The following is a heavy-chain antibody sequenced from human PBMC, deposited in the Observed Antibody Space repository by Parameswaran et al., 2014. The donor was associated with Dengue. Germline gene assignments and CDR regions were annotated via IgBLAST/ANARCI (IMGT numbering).Heavy chain of an antibody. CDR3: VKDLGRPVTTNYFDY. Sequence: WIRQPPGKGLEYVSAISSNGGSTYYADSVKGRFTISRDNSKNTLYLQMSSLRAEDTAVYYCVKDLGRPVTTNYFDYWGQGTLVTVSS. J-gene: IGHJ4*02. CDR2: ISSNGGST. V-gene: IGHV3-64D*06. D-gene: IGHD4-17*01.